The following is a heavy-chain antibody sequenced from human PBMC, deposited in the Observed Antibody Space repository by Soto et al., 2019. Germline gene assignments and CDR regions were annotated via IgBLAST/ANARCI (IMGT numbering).Heavy chain of an antibody. CDR3: ASNGIAARRDFGY. V-gene: IGHV1-69*13. CDR2: IIPIFGTA. CDR1: GGTFSSYA. D-gene: IGHD6-6*01. Sequence: SVKVSCKASGGTFSSYAISWVRQAPGQGLEWMGGIIPIFGTANYAQKFQGRVTITADESTSTAYMELSSLRSEDTAVYYCASNGIAARRDFGYWGQGPLVTVSS. J-gene: IGHJ4*02.